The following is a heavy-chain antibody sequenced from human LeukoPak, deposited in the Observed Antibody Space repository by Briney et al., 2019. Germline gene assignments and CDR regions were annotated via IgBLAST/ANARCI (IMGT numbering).Heavy chain of an antibody. CDR3: AKVGYGDYYFDY. Sequence: PGRSLRLSCAASGFTFSSYGMHWVRQAPDKGLEWVAVIWYDGSNKYYADSVKGRLTISRDNSKNTLYLQMNSLRAEDTAVYYCAKVGYGDYYFDYWGQGTLVTVSS. CDR1: GFTFSSYG. J-gene: IGHJ4*02. V-gene: IGHV3-33*06. D-gene: IGHD4-17*01. CDR2: IWYDGSNK.